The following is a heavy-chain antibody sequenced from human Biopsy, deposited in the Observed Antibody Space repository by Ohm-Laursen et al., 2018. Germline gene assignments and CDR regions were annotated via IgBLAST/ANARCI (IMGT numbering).Heavy chain of an antibody. J-gene: IGHJ4*02. Sequence: GPSVKVSCTVSGDTFTTYYIHWVRQAPGQGLEWMGIINPGGNSTAYTQNFQGRVTMTWDTSTTTVYMELSSLRSEDTAVYYCALASFDYWGQGTLVTVPS. V-gene: IGHV1-46*01. CDR2: INPGGNST. CDR3: ALASFDY. CDR1: GDTFTTYY.